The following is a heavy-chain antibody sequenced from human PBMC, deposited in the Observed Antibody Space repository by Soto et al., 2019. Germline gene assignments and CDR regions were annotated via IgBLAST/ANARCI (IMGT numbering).Heavy chain of an antibody. CDR1: GFTFSSYA. CDR3: AKDSVKAVSASHYYDYDGIDV. CDR2: ISGSGGST. V-gene: IGHV3-23*01. Sequence: GGSLRLSCAASGFTFSSYAMSWVRQAPGKGLEWVSAISGSGGSTYYADSVKGRFTISRNNSKNTLYLQMNSLRAEDTAVYYCAKDSVKAVSASHYYDYDGIDVWGQGTTVTVSS. J-gene: IGHJ6*02.